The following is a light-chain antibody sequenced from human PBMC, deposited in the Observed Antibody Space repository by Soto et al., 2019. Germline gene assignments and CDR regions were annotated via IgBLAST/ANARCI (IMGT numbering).Light chain of an antibody. J-gene: IGKJ1*01. CDR1: QSVSSY. Sequence: DMVLTRSPATRSWCPGERATLSCRASQSVSSYLAWYQQKPGQAPRLLIYDASNRATGIPARFSGSGSGTDFTLTLSRLPPEDLAVSYCQQYGSSGTCGQGTKV. CDR2: DAS. V-gene: IGKV3-11*01. CDR3: QQYGSSGT.